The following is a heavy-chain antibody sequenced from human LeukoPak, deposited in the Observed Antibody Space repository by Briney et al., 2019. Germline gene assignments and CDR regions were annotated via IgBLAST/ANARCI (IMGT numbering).Heavy chain of an antibody. J-gene: IGHJ6*02. D-gene: IGHD6-13*01. V-gene: IGHV3-30*02. Sequence: PGGSLRLSCAASGFTFSSYGMHWVRQAPGKGLEWVAFIRYDGSNKYYADSVKGRFTISRDNSKNTLYLQMNSLRAEDTAVYYCAKGFSRSSWYQPADYYYYYGMDVWGQGTTVTVSS. CDR2: IRYDGSNK. CDR3: AKGFSRSSWYQPADYYYYYGMDV. CDR1: GFTFSSYG.